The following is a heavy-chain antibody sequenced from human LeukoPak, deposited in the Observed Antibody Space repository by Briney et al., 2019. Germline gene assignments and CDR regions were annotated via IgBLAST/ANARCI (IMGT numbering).Heavy chain of an antibody. J-gene: IGHJ4*02. V-gene: IGHV3-21*01. Sequence: GGSLSLSCAASGFTFSSYSMNWVRQAPGKGLEWVSSISSSSYIYYADSVKGRFTISRDNAKNSLYLQMNSLRAEDTAVYYCARDFPGSPRNPYFDYWSQGTLVTVSS. D-gene: IGHD3-10*01. CDR2: ISSSSYI. CDR3: ARDFPGSPRNPYFDY. CDR1: GFTFSSYS.